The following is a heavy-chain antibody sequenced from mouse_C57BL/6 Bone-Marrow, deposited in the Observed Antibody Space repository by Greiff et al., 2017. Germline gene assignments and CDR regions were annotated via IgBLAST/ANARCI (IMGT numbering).Heavy chain of an antibody. D-gene: IGHD6-1*01. V-gene: IGHV1-7*01. J-gene: IGHJ3*01. CDR1: GYTFTSYC. Sequence: VQLQQSGAELVKPGASVKLSCTASGYTFTSYCMHWVKQRPGQGLEWIGYINPSSGYTKYTPKFKDKATLTADKSSSTAYMQLSSLTEEDSAVYYCARGCSARWGQGTLGTVSA. CDR3: ARGCSAR. CDR2: INPSSGYT.